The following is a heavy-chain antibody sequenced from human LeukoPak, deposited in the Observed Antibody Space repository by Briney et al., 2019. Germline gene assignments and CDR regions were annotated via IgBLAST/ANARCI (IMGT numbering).Heavy chain of an antibody. CDR3: ARETGTSTYNWFDP. J-gene: IGHJ5*02. CDR2: IIPIFGTA. D-gene: IGHD1-1*01. Sequence: ASVKVSCKASGGTFSSYAISWVRQAPGRGLEWMGGIIPIFGTANYAQKFQGRVTITTDESTSTAYMELSSLRSEDTAVYYCARETGTSTYNWFDPWGQGTLVTVSS. V-gene: IGHV1-69*05. CDR1: GGTFSSYA.